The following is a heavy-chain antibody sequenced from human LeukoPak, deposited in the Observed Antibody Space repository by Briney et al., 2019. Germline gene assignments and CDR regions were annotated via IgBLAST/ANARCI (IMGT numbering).Heavy chain of an antibody. CDR1: GFTFGSYT. Sequence: SGGSLRLSCAASGFTFGSYTMNWVRQAPGKGLECVSYISTSSSAIYYADSVKGRFIISRDNARNSLYLQMNSLRDEDTAVYYCARDNSGGNSGMDYWGQGTLVAVSS. D-gene: IGHD4-23*01. J-gene: IGHJ4*02. V-gene: IGHV3-48*02. CDR3: ARDNSGGNSGMDY. CDR2: ISTSSSAI.